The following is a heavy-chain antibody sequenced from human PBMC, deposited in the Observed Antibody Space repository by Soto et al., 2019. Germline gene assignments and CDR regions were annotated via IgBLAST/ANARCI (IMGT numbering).Heavy chain of an antibody. CDR1: GYTFTSYG. J-gene: IGHJ6*02. V-gene: IGHV1-18*01. D-gene: IGHD1-26*01. CDR2: ISAYNGNT. Sequence: ASVKVSCKASGYTFTSYGISWVRQAPGQGLEWMGWISAYNGNTNYAQKLQGRVTMTTDTSTSTAYMELRSLRSDDTAVYYCARDRLSGSYYYYYGMDVWGQGTTVTVSS. CDR3: ARDRLSGSYYYYYGMDV.